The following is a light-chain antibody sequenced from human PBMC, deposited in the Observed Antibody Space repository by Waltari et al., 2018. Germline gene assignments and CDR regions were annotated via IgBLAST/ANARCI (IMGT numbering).Light chain of an antibody. CDR3: LSYAGSQTEV. CDR2: DVS. Sequence: QSGLTQPASVSGSPGQSITISCTGTSSDVGGYDYVSWYQQYPGKAPKLMIYDVSKRPSGVPDRFSGSKSGNTASLTISGLQAEDEADYYCLSYAGSQTEVFGSGTKVTVL. J-gene: IGLJ1*01. V-gene: IGLV2-11*01. CDR1: SSDVGGYDY.